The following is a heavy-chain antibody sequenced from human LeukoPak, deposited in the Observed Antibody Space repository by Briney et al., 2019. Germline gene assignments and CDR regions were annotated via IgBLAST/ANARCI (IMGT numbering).Heavy chain of an antibody. CDR3: ARGDGDGYNFWY. CDR2: INPNSGVT. V-gene: IGHV1-2*02. D-gene: IGHD5-24*01. J-gene: IGHJ4*02. Sequence: GASVKVSCKASGYTFTGYYIHWVRQAPGQGLEWMGWINPNSGVTNYAQKFRGRVTMTRDTSISTAYMELNRLRSDDTAVYYCARGDGDGYNFWYWGQGTLVTVPS. CDR1: GYTFTGYY.